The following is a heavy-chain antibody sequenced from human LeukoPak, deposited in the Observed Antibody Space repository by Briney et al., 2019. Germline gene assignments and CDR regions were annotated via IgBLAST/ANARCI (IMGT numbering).Heavy chain of an antibody. CDR2: IYYSGNT. V-gene: IGHV4-31*03. D-gene: IGHD2-2*01. Sequence: SQTLSLTCTVSGGSISSGGYYWSWIRQHPGKDLEWIGYIYYSGNTYYNPSLKSRVIISVDTSKNQFSLKLSSVTAADTAVYYCARSRGGYCSSTSCSRFDYWGQGTLVTVSS. CDR3: ARSRGGYCSSTSCSRFDY. J-gene: IGHJ4*02. CDR1: GGSISSGGYY.